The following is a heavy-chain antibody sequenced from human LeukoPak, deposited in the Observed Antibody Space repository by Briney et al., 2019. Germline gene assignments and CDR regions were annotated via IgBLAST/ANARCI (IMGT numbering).Heavy chain of an antibody. D-gene: IGHD3-16*01. CDR2: IYYSGST. CDR3: ARSSAYYDYVWGSYRPRYYFDY. V-gene: IGHV4-59*01. J-gene: IGHJ4*02. CDR1: GGSISSYY. Sequence: SETLSLTCTVSGGSISSYYWSWIRQPPGKGLGWIGYIYYSGSTNYNPSLKSRVTISVDTSKNQFSLKLSSATAADTAVYYCARSSAYYDYVWGSYRPRYYFDYWGQGTLVTVSS.